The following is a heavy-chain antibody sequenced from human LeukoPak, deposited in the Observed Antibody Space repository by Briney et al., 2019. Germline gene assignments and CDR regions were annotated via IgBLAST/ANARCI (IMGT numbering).Heavy chain of an antibody. D-gene: IGHD5-12*01. V-gene: IGHV3-74*01. CDR2: VNSDGTGT. J-gene: IGHJ6*03. CDR3: IRTLIVATSPYMDV. CDR1: GFTFSSYW. Sequence: GGSLRLSCAASGFTFSSYWMHWVRHAPGKGLVWVSRVNSDGTGTTYADSVEGRFTISRDNARNTLYLQMNSLRAEDTAIYYCIRTLIVATSPYMDVWGKGTTVTVSS.